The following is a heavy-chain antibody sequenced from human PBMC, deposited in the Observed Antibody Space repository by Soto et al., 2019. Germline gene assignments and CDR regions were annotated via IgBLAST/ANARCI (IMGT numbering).Heavy chain of an antibody. D-gene: IGHD6-6*01. CDR3: AHSRYSRSSFDY. Sequence: SGPTLVNPTQTLTLTCTFSGFSLTSNDVGVGWIRQPPGKALEWLALIYWDDDKRYSPSLKSRLTITKDTSKNQVVLRITNMDPVDTATYYCAHSRYSRSSFDYWGQGTLVTVSS. CDR2: IYWDDDK. V-gene: IGHV2-5*02. CDR1: GFSLTSNDVG. J-gene: IGHJ4*02.